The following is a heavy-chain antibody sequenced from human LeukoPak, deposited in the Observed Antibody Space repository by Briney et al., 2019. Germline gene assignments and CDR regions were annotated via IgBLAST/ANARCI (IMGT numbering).Heavy chain of an antibody. CDR2: IYYSGST. Sequence: SETLSLTCTVSGGSISSYYWSWIRQPPGKGLEWIGYIYYSGSTNYNPSLKSRVTISVDTSKNQFSLKLSSVTAADTAVYYCARLNTAAAGKGYYYYGMDVWGQGTTVTVSS. V-gene: IGHV4-59*08. J-gene: IGHJ6*02. CDR1: GGSISSYY. CDR3: ARLNTAAAGKGYYYYGMDV. D-gene: IGHD6-13*01.